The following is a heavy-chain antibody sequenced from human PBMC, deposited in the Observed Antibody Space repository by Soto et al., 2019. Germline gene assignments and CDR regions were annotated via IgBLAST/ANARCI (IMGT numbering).Heavy chain of an antibody. CDR3: GKVADSGYYTVDR. Sequence: GGSLRLSCAASGFAFSSIAMSWVRQAPGKGLEWVSAIHGSGMTSHYANSVKGRFIISRDNSRNTLYLHMNSLRVEDTAVYYCGKVADSGYYTVDRWGQGILVTVPQ. J-gene: IGHJ5*02. V-gene: IGHV3-23*01. CDR1: GFAFSSIA. CDR2: IHGSGMTS. D-gene: IGHD3-22*01.